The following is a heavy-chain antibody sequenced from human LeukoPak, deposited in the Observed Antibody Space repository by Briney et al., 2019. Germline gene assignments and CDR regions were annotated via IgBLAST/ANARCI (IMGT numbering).Heavy chain of an antibody. D-gene: IGHD3-3*01. CDR3: ARSEHDFWSGYYLDV. CDR1: GFTFSSYW. V-gene: IGHV3-74*01. Sequence: GGSLRLSCAASGFTFSSYWMHWVRQAPGKGLVWVSRINSDGSSTSYADSVKGRFTISRDNAKNTLYLQMNSLRAEDTVVYYCARSEHDFWSGYYLDVWGQGTTVTVSS. J-gene: IGHJ6*02. CDR2: INSDGSST.